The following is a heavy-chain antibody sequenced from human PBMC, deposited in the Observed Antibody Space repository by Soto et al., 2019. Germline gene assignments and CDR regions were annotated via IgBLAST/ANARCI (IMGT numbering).Heavy chain of an antibody. V-gene: IGHV3-30*18. J-gene: IGHJ6*02. CDR1: GFTFSSYG. CDR3: AKDGRYCSGGSCYSPYYYYGMDV. CDR2: ISYDGSNK. Sequence: GGSLRLSCAASGFTFSSYGMHWVRQAPGKGLEWVAVISYDGSNKYYADSVKGRFTISRDNSKNTLYLQMNSLRAEDTAVYYCAKDGRYCSGGSCYSPYYYYGMDVWGQGTTVTVSS. D-gene: IGHD2-15*01.